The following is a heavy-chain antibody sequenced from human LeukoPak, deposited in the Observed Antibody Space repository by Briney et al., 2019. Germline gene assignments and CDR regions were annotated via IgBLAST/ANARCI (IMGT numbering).Heavy chain of an antibody. CDR1: GGSISSYY. Sequence: SETLSLTCTVSGGSISSYYWSWIRQPAGKGLEWIGRIYTSGSTNYNPSLKSRVTISVDTSKNQFSLKLSSVTAADTAVYYCARLTRVLLWFGELLSNFDYWGQGTLVTVSS. CDR3: ARLTRVLLWFGELLSNFDY. V-gene: IGHV4-4*07. CDR2: IYTSGST. D-gene: IGHD3-10*01. J-gene: IGHJ4*02.